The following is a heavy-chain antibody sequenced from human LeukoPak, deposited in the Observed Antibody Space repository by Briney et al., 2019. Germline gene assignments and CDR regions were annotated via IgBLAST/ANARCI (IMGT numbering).Heavy chain of an antibody. CDR3: ARDGSGHWFDP. V-gene: IGHV1-18*04. CDR2: INAYNGDT. J-gene: IGHJ5*02. D-gene: IGHD6-25*01. CDR1: GYTFNTYG. Sequence: ASVKVSCKASGYTFNTYGISWVRQAPGQGLEWMGWINAYNGDTNHAKKFQGRVTMTTDTSTTTAYMELGNLRSDDTAVYYCARDGSGHWFDPWGQGTLVTVSS.